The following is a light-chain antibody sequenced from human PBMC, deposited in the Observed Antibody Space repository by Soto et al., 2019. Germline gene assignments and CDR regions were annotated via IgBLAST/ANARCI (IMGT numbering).Light chain of an antibody. V-gene: IGKV1-39*01. Sequence: DIQLTQSPSSLSASVGDRVTITCQTSQSINTHLYWYQQKPGKPPKLLIHAISSLQSGVPSRFSGSGSGTDFSLIISSLQPEDSATYYCQQSYSFPRTFGQGTKVDIK. CDR1: QSINTH. CDR3: QQSYSFPRT. CDR2: AIS. J-gene: IGKJ1*01.